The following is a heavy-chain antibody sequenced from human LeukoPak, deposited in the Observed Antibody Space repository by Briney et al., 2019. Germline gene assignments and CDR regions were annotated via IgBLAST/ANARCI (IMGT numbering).Heavy chain of an antibody. CDR1: GFTFSNYW. V-gene: IGHV3-74*01. Sequence: PGGSLRLSCAVSGFTFSNYWMHWLRQAPGKGLVWVSRINTDGSITTYADSVKGRFTISRDNAKNTLYLHMNSLRAEDTAVYYCARAVGVTDYWGQGTLVTVSS. J-gene: IGHJ4*02. D-gene: IGHD1-26*01. CDR2: INTDGSIT. CDR3: ARAVGVTDY.